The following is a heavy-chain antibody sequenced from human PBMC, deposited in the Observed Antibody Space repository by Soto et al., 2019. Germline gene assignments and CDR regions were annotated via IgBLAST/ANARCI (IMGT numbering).Heavy chain of an antibody. D-gene: IGHD2-8*02. CDR3: ARDPKTTGGQHWAFNYFDS. Sequence: QVQLVESGGGVVQPGRSLRLSCAASGFSFSISPMHWVRQAPGKGPEWVALISYDGTNKFYADSVKGRFTISRDNSKSTLYGHVDSLRPEDAAVYYCARDPKTTGGQHWAFNYFDSWGQGTLVTVSS. CDR1: GFSFSISP. J-gene: IGHJ4*02. CDR2: ISYDGTNK. V-gene: IGHV3-30-3*01.